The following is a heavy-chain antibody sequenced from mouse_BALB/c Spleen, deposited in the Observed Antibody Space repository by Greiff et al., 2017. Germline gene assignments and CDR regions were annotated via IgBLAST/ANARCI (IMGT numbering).Heavy chain of an antibody. J-gene: IGHJ2*01. CDR1: GFTFSSFG. D-gene: IGHD1-2*01. CDR3: ARYYGYYFDY. Sequence: EVQLQESGGGLVQPGGSRKLSCAASGFTFSSFGMHWVRQAPEKGLEWVAYISSGSSTIYYADTVKGRFTISRDNPKNTLFLQMTSLRSEDTAMYYCARYYGYYFDYWGQGTTLTVSS. CDR2: ISSGSSTI. V-gene: IGHV5-17*02.